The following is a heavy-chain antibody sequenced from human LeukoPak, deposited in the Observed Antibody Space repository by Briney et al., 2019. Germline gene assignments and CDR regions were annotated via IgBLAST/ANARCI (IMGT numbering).Heavy chain of an antibody. Sequence: GRSLRLSCAASGFTFSDYYMSWIRQAPRKGLEWVSYISSSSSYTNYADSVKGRFTISRDNAKNSLYLQMNSRRAEDTAVYYCARGGMGIAAAGAYLDYWGQGTLVTVSS. D-gene: IGHD6-13*01. CDR3: ARGGMGIAAAGAYLDY. J-gene: IGHJ4*02. V-gene: IGHV3-11*06. CDR1: GFTFSDYY. CDR2: ISSSSSYT.